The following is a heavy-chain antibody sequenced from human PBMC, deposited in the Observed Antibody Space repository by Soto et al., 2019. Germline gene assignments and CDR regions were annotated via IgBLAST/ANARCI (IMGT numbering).Heavy chain of an antibody. CDR2: ISYDGSNK. CDR1: GFTFSSYA. J-gene: IGHJ5*02. Sequence: GGSLRLSCAASGFTFSSYAMHWVRQAPGKGLEWVAVISYDGSNKYYADSVKGRFTISRDNSKNTLYLQMNSLRAEDTAVYYCARDALPAASPIRPLGPGKPPFDPWGQGTLVTVSS. CDR3: ARDALPAASPIRPLGPGKPPFDP. V-gene: IGHV3-30-3*01. D-gene: IGHD2-2*01.